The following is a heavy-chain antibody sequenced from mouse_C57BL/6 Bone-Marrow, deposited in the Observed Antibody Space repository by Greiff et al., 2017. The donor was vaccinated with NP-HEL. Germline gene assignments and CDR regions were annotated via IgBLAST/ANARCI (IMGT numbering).Heavy chain of an antibody. CDR2: INPYNGGT. CDR3: LRTGTYYYAMDY. V-gene: IGHV1-19*01. D-gene: IGHD4-1*01. J-gene: IGHJ4*01. CDR1: GYTFTDYY. Sequence: VQLQQSGPVLVKPGASVKMSCKASGYTFTDYYMNWVKQSHGKSLEWIGVINPYNGGTSYNQKFKGKATLTVDKSSSTAYMELNSLTSEDSAVYYCLRTGTYYYAMDYWGQGTSVTVSS.